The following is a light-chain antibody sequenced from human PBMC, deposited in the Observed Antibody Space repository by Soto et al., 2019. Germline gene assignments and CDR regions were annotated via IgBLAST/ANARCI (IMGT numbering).Light chain of an antibody. CDR1: QSVSSN. Sequence: EIVMTQSPATLSVSPGERATLSCRASQSVSSNLAWYQQKPGQAPRLLIYGASTRATGIPARFSGSGSGTEFTLTISSLQSEDFAVYYCQQFGSSIPHTFGQGTMLEIK. CDR2: GAS. V-gene: IGKV3-15*01. CDR3: QQFGSSIPHT. J-gene: IGKJ2*01.